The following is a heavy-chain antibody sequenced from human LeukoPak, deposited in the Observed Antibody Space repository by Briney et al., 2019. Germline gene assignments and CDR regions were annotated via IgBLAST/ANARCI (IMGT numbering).Heavy chain of an antibody. CDR3: ARGGIHIVVVPAAIMPGGY. CDR2: INPNSGGT. Sequence: ASVKVSCKASGYTFTGYYMHWVRQAPGQGLEWMGWINPNSGGTNYAQKFQGRVTMTRDTSISTAYMELSRLRSDDTAVYYCARGGIHIVVVPAAIMPGGYWGQGTLVTVSS. V-gene: IGHV1-2*02. D-gene: IGHD2-2*01. CDR1: GYTFTGYY. J-gene: IGHJ4*02.